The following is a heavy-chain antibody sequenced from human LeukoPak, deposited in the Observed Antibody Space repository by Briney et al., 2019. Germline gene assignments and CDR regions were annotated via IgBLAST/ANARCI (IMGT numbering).Heavy chain of an antibody. CDR1: GFTFSTYT. CDR2: ISGSGPST. J-gene: IGHJ4*02. V-gene: IGHV3-23*01. Sequence: GGSLRLSCVASGFTFSTYTMNWIRQAPGRGLEWVSSISGSGPSTDYTDAVKGRFIISRDKSKNTLHLQMNSLRAEDTALYYCARLPTFYYDSSGYHYDYWGQGTLVTVSS. D-gene: IGHD3-22*01. CDR3: ARLPTFYYDSSGYHYDY.